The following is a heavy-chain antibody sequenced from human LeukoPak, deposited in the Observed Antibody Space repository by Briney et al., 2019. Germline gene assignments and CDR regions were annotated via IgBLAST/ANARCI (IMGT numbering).Heavy chain of an antibody. J-gene: IGHJ3*02. Sequence: GGSLRLSCAASGFTFSSYWMSWVRQAPGKGLEWVANIKQDGSEKYYVDSVKGRFTISRDNAKNSLYLQMNSLRAEDTAVYYCARHRRHSGSYYAQATGAFDIWGQGTMVTVSS. CDR3: ARHRRHSGSYYAQATGAFDI. CDR2: IKQDGSEK. V-gene: IGHV3-7*01. CDR1: GFTFSSYW. D-gene: IGHD1-26*01.